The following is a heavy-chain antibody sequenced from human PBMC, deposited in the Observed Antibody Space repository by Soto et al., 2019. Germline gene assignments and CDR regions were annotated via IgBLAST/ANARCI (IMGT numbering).Heavy chain of an antibody. J-gene: IGHJ3*02. V-gene: IGHV3-21*01. Sequence: VGSLRLSCAASGFTFSSYSMNWVRQAPGKGLEWVSSISSSSYIYYADSVKGRFTISRDNAKNSLYLQMNSLRAEDTAVYYCARDGDYVWGSYRWSDAFDIWGQGTMVTVSS. CDR2: ISSSSYI. D-gene: IGHD3-16*02. CDR1: GFTFSSYS. CDR3: ARDGDYVWGSYRWSDAFDI.